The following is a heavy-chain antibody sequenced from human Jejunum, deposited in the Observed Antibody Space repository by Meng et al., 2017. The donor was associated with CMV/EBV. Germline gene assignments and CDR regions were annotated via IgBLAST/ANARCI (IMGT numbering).Heavy chain of an antibody. CDR1: GGFIISGDRY. V-gene: IGHV4-30-4*01. CDR2: VYYSGTT. Sequence: SGGFIISGDRYWTWIRQSPGKGLEWIGNVYYSGTTSYNRSLKSRVTISVDTSKNQFSLKLASVIAADTAVYYCVLMIPADTNYFDPWGQGTLVTVSS. D-gene: IGHD6-25*01. CDR3: VLMIPADTNYFDP. J-gene: IGHJ5*02.